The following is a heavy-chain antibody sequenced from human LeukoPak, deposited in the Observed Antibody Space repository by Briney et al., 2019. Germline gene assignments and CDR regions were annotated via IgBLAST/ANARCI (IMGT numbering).Heavy chain of an antibody. V-gene: IGHV3-23*01. CDR2: ISGSGGST. J-gene: IGHJ3*02. D-gene: IGHD6-13*01. CDR1: GFTFSSYA. Sequence: GGSLRLSCAASGFTFSSYAMSWVRQAPGKGLEWVSAISGSGGSTYYADSVKGRFTISRDNSKNTLYLQMNSLRAEDTAVYYCAKDSLSLNIAAAGISAFDIWGQGTMVTVSS. CDR3: AKDSLSLNIAAAGISAFDI.